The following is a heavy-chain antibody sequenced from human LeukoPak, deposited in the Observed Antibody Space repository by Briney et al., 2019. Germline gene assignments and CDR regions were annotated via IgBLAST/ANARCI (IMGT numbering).Heavy chain of an antibody. D-gene: IGHD5-24*01. CDR2: IYYSGST. V-gene: IGHV4-59*08. CDR1: GSSISSYY. CDR3: ARRTDGYEHYFDS. J-gene: IGHJ4*02. Sequence: SDTLSLTCTVFGSSISSYYWSWLRQTPGKGLGWIGYIYYSGSTNYNPSLKSRVTISVDTSKNQFSLKLSSVTAADTAVYYCARRTDGYEHYFDSWGQGILVTVSS.